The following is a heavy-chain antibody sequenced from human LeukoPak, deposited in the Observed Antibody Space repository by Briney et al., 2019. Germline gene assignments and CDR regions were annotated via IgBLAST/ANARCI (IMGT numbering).Heavy chain of an antibody. J-gene: IGHJ4*02. V-gene: IGHV3-23*01. CDR3: AKDLWVEWYYDYVWGSYRRNDY. D-gene: IGHD3-16*02. Sequence: QPGGTLRLSCAASGFTFSNYGMSWVRQAPGKGLEWISAISGSGGSTYYADSVKGRFTISRDNSKNTLYLQMNSLRAEDTAVYYCAKDLWVEWYYDYVWGSYRRNDYWGQGTLVTVSS. CDR1: GFTFSNYG. CDR2: ISGSGGST.